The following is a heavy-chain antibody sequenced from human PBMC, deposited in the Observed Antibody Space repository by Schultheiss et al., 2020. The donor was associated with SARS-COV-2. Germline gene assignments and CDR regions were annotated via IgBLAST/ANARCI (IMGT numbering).Heavy chain of an antibody. D-gene: IGHD3-22*01. CDR3: ARDVRDYYDSSDFDY. J-gene: IGHJ4*02. CDR1: GFTFSSYA. Sequence: GGSLRLSCAASGFTFSSYAMSWVRQAPGKGLEWVSSISSSSSYIYYADSVKGRFTISRDNAKNSLYLQMNSLRAEDTAVYYCARDVRDYYDSSDFDYWGQGTLVTVSS. V-gene: IGHV3-21*01. CDR2: ISSSSSYI.